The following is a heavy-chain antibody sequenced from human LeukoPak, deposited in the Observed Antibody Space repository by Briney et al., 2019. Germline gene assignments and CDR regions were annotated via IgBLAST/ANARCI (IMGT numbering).Heavy chain of an antibody. D-gene: IGHD5-24*01. CDR3: ARSMDGYKYRGMDV. Sequence: PSETLSLTCTVSGGSISSYYWSWIRQPPGKGLEWIGYIYYSGSNNYNPSLKSQVTISVDTSKNQSSLKLSSVTAADTAVYYCARSMDGYKYRGMDVWGQGTTVTVSS. J-gene: IGHJ6*02. CDR1: GGSISSYY. V-gene: IGHV4-59*01. CDR2: IYYSGSN.